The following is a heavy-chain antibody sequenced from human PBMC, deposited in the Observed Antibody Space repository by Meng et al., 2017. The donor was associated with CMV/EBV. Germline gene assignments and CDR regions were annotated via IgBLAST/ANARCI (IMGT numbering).Heavy chain of an antibody. CDR1: GFTVSSNY. CDR2: ISSSGSTI. J-gene: IGHJ6*02. Sequence: GGSLRLSCAASGFTVSSNYMSWVRQAPGKGLEWVSYISSSGSTIYYADSVKGRFTISRDNAKNSLYLQMNSLRAEDTAVYYCAREPPGNYIYYYYGMDVWGQGTTVTVSS. D-gene: IGHD4-11*01. V-gene: IGHV3-11*04. CDR3: AREPPGNYIYYYYGMDV.